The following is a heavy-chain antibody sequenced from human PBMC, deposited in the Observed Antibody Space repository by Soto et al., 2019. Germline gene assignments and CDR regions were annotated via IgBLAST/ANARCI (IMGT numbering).Heavy chain of an antibody. CDR1: GFTFTSSA. D-gene: IGHD6-13*01. CDR2: IVVGSGNT. V-gene: IGHV1-58*01. CDR3: AADPAYSSSWYGMDV. Sequence: AASVKVSCKASGFTFTSSAVQWVRQARGQRLEWIGWIVVGSGNTNYAQKFQERVTITRDMSTSTAYMELSSLRSEDTAVYYCAADPAYSSSWYGMDVWGQGTTVTV. J-gene: IGHJ6*02.